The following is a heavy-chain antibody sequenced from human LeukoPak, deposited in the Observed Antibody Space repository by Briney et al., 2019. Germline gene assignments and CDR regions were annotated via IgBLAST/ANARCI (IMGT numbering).Heavy chain of an antibody. CDR1: GGSFSGYY. V-gene: IGHV4-34*01. D-gene: IGHD2-15*01. CDR3: AGEPGYCSGGSCYGGWFDP. Sequence: SETLSLTCAVYGGSFSGYYWSWIRQPPGKGLEWIGEITHSGSTDYNPSLKSRVTISGDTSKNQFSLKLSSVTAADTAVYYCAGEPGYCSGGSCYGGWFDPWGQGTLVTVSS. J-gene: IGHJ5*02. CDR2: ITHSGST.